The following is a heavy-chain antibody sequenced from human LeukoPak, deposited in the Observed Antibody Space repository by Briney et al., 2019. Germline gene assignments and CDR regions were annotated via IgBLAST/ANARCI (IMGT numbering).Heavy chain of an antibody. D-gene: IGHD3-22*01. CDR2: ISAYNGNT. Sequence: GASVKVSCKASGYTFTSYGISWVRQAPGRGLEWMGWISAYNGNTNYAQKLQGRVTMTTDTSTSTAYMELRSLRSDDTAVYYCARDGAYYYDSSGYLHFDYWGQGTLVTVSS. CDR3: ARDGAYYYDSSGYLHFDY. J-gene: IGHJ4*02. CDR1: GYTFTSYG. V-gene: IGHV1-18*01.